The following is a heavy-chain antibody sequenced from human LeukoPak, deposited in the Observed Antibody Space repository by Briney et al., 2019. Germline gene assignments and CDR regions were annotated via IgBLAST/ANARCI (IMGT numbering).Heavy chain of an antibody. J-gene: IGHJ4*02. CDR3: ARDGYNRIDY. CDR1: GASISSYY. V-gene: IGHV4-59*12. Sequence: SETLSLTCTVSGASISSYYWSWIRQPPGKGLEWIGDIYYSGSIKYNPSLKSRVTMSVDTSKNQFSLKLSSVAAADTAVYYCARDGYNRIDYWGQGTLVTVSS. CDR2: IYYSGSI. D-gene: IGHD5-24*01.